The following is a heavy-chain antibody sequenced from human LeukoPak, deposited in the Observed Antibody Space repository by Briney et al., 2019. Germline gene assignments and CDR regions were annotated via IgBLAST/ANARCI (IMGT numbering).Heavy chain of an antibody. CDR1: GFTFSAYA. J-gene: IGHJ6*03. CDR3: AKAPATGEGYYFYYMDV. D-gene: IGHD7-27*01. Sequence: GGSLRLSCAASGFASGFTFSAYAVSWVRQAPGKGPEWVASVNGRGATTYYADSVRGRFTISRDNSKNTVYLQMISLGADDTAVYFCAKAPATGEGYYFYYMDVWGKGTTVTVSS. V-gene: IGHV3-23*01. CDR2: VNGRGATT.